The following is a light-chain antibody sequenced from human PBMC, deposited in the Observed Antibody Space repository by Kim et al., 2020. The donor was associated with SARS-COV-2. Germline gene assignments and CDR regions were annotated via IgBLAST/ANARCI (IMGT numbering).Light chain of an antibody. CDR3: QSYDSSSWV. V-gene: IGLV6-57*04. J-gene: IGLJ3*02. CDR1: SGSIASNY. CDR2: EDN. Sequence: NFMLTQPHSVSESPGKMVTISCTRSSGSIASNYVHWYQQRPGSAPTTVIYEDNQRLSGVPDRFSGSIDSSSNSASLTISGLKTEDEADYYCQSYDSSSWVFGGGTQLTVL.